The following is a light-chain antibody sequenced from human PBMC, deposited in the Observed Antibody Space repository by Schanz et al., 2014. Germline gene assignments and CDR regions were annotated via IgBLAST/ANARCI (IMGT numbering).Light chain of an antibody. CDR1: SSNIGSNT. Sequence: QSVLTQPPSVSAAPGQKVTISCSGSSSNIGSNTVNWNQQLPGTAPKLLIYSNNQRHSGVPDRFSGSKSGTSASLAISGLQSEDEADYYCAAWDDSLNGWVFGGGTKLTVL. J-gene: IGLJ3*02. CDR3: AAWDDSLNGWV. CDR2: SNN. V-gene: IGLV1-44*01.